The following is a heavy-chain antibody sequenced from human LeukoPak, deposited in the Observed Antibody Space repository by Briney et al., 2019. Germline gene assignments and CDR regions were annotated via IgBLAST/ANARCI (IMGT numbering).Heavy chain of an antibody. D-gene: IGHD2-15*01. CDR3: AKDSHIVVVAGVDSHMDV. J-gene: IGHJ6*03. CDR1: GFTFSSNA. Sequence: GGCLRPPCAASGFTFSSNAMSWVRQAPGKGLEWVSTISGNYGSTYYADSVKGRFTISRDNSKNTLYLQMNSLRAEDTAVYYCAKDSHIVVVAGVDSHMDVWGKGSTVTVSS. V-gene: IGHV3-23*01. CDR2: ISGNYGST.